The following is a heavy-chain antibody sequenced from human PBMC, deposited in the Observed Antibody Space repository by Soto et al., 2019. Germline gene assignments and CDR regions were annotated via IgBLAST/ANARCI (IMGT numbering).Heavy chain of an antibody. CDR3: ARHYVGGYDYLNWFDP. V-gene: IGHV4-39*01. J-gene: IGHJ5*02. D-gene: IGHD5-12*01. Sequence: PSETLSLTCTVSGGSISSSSYYWGWIRQPPGKGLEWIGSIYYSGSTYYNPSLKSRVTISVDTSKNQFSLKLSSVTAADTAVYYCARHYVGGYDYLNWFDPWGQGTLVTVSS. CDR2: IYYSGST. CDR1: GGSISSSSYY.